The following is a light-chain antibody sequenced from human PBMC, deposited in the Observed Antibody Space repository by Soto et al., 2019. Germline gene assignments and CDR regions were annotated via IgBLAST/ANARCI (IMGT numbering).Light chain of an antibody. Sequence: QSVLTQPASVSGSPGQSITISCTGTSSDVGGYNYVSWYQQHPGKAPKLMIYEVSNRPSGVSNRFSGSKSSNTASLTISGLQAEDEADYYCSSYTSSSTLSNWVFGGGTKVTVL. CDR2: EVS. J-gene: IGLJ3*02. V-gene: IGLV2-14*01. CDR3: SSYTSSSTLSNWV. CDR1: SSDVGGYNY.